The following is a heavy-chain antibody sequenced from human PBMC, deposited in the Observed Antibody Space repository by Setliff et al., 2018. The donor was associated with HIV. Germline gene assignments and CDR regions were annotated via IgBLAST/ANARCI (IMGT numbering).Heavy chain of an antibody. Sequence: ASVKVSCKAAGYSFAAYYIHWVRQAPGQGLEWMGWINPNSGGTNYAQKFQGRATLTRDTSISTANMELSGLRSDDTAVYYCARDPALTYSGYVYWYFDLWGRGTLVTVSS. V-gene: IGHV1-2*02. J-gene: IGHJ2*01. D-gene: IGHD5-12*01. CDR1: GYSFAAYY. CDR2: INPNSGGT. CDR3: ARDPALTYSGYVYWYFDL.